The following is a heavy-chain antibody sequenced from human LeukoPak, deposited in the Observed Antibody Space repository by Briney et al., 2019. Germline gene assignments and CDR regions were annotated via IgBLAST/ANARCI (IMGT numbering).Heavy chain of an antibody. D-gene: IGHD6-19*01. Sequence: PGGSLRLSCAAPGFPFSSCAMSWVRQAPGKGLEGVSAISGSGGSTYYADSVKGRFTISRDNSKNTLYLQMNSLRAEDTAVYYCAKGLQQWLVRWVDYWGQGTLVTVSS. J-gene: IGHJ4*02. CDR2: ISGSGGST. CDR3: AKGLQQWLVRWVDY. CDR1: GFPFSSCA. V-gene: IGHV3-23*01.